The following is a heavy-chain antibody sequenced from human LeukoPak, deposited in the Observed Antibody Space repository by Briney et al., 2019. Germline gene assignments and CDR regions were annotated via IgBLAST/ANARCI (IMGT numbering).Heavy chain of an antibody. CDR1: GFTFSSYA. CDR3: AKEYDNSGYYHVAY. D-gene: IGHD3-22*01. V-gene: IGHV3-23*01. Sequence: PGGSLRLSCAASGFTFSSYAMSWVRQAPGKGLEWVSAISGSGGSTYYADSVKGRFTISRDNSKNTLYLQMNSLRAEDTAIYYCAKEYDNSGYYHVAYWGQGTLVTVSS. J-gene: IGHJ4*02. CDR2: ISGSGGST.